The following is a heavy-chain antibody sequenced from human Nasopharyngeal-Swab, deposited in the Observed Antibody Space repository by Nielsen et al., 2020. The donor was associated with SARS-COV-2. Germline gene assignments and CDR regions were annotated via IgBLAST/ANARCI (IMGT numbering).Heavy chain of an antibody. J-gene: IGHJ5*02. Sequence: SVKVSCKASVGTFSSYAISWVRQAPGQGLEWMGGIIPIFGTANYAQKFQGRVTITADKSTSTAYMELSSLRSEDTAVYYCARESMVRGLVVGFDPWGQGTLVTVSS. V-gene: IGHV1-69*06. CDR2: IIPIFGTA. D-gene: IGHD3-10*01. CDR1: VGTFSSYA. CDR3: ARESMVRGLVVGFDP.